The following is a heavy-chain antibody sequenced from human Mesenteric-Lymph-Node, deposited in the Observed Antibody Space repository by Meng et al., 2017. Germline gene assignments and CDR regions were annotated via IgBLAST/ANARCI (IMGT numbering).Heavy chain of an antibody. Sequence: SETLSLTCTVSGGSISSGGYYWSWIRQHPGKGLEWIGYISDSGSTNYNPSLKSRVTISVDTSKKQFSLKLTSVTAADTAVYYCATFSSSGSGSYWSFDPRGQGTLVTVSS. CDR3: ATFSSSGSGSYWSFDP. V-gene: IGHV4-61*08. CDR1: GGSISSGGYY. J-gene: IGHJ5*02. D-gene: IGHD3-10*01. CDR2: ISDSGST.